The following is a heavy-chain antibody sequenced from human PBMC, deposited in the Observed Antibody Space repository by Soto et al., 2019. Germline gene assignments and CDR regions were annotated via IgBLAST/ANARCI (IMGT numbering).Heavy chain of an antibody. CDR1: GYIFTGYY. D-gene: IGHD3-22*01. V-gene: IGHV1-2*02. Sequence: ASVKVSCKASGYIFTGYYLHWVRQAPGQGLEWMGWINTNSGVTNYAQNFQGRVTMTRDTSTTTAYMELSRLTSDDAAVYYCAREVSYYDTRGFDTWGQGTLVTVSS. J-gene: IGHJ5*02. CDR3: AREVSYYDTRGFDT. CDR2: INTNSGVT.